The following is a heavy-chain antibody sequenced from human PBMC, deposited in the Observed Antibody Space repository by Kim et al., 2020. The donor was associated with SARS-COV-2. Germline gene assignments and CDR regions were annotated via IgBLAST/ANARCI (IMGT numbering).Heavy chain of an antibody. CDR1: GFTFSSYA. J-gene: IGHJ6*02. CDR2: ISGSGGST. V-gene: IGHV3-23*01. CDR3: AKGSVTTTGYYYYYYGMDV. Sequence: GGSLRLSCAASGFTFSSYAMSWVRQAPGKGLEWVSAISGSGGSTYYADSVKGRFTISRDNSKNTLYLQMNSLRAEDTAVYYCAKGSVTTTGYYYYYYGMDVWGQGTTVTVSS. D-gene: IGHD4-17*01.